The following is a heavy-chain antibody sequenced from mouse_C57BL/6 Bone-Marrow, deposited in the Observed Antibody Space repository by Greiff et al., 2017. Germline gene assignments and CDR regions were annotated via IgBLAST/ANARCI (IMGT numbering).Heavy chain of an antibody. CDR3: SSFDGNYFDF. J-gene: IGHJ2*01. D-gene: IGHD2-3*01. CDR2: IDPEIGDT. CDR1: GFNIKDDY. V-gene: IGHV14-4*01. Sequence: EVKLVESGAELVRPGASVKLSCTASGFNIKDDYIHWVKQRPEQGLEWIGWIDPEIGDTEYASKFTGKATITSDTSSNTAYLQLSSLTSEDTAVYYCSSFDGNYFDFWGQGTPLTVAS.